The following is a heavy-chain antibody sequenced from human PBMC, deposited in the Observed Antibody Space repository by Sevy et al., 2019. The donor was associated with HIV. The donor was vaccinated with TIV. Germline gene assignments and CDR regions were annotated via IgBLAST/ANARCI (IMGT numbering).Heavy chain of an antibody. D-gene: IGHD3-3*02. Sequence: GESLKISCAASGFTFFAYTMHWVRQAPGKGLEWVALISYDINNKYYADSVKGRFTISRDNSKNTLYLQMNSLRPEYTAVYYCARDLASSGNGLDVWGQGTTVTVSS. J-gene: IGHJ6*02. CDR3: ARDLASSGNGLDV. CDR1: GFTFFAYT. V-gene: IGHV3-30-3*01. CDR2: ISYDINNK.